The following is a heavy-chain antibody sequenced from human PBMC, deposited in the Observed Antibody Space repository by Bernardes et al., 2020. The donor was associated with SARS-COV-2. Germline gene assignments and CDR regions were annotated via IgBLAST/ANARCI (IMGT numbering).Heavy chain of an antibody. CDR2: FDPEHGET. D-gene: IGHD2-15*01. V-gene: IGHV1-24*01. J-gene: IGHJ2*01. Sequence: VKVPRKLSVYSLTAVSINWVRQAPGKGLEWMGGFDPEHGETVYAQKFQGSVTMTEDTSVDTAYLELSSLRSEDTAMYYCATVGRAHLLSTRFFWYFEIWGRGTLVTVSS. CDR1: VYSLTAVS. CDR3: ATVGRAHLLSTRFFWYFEI.